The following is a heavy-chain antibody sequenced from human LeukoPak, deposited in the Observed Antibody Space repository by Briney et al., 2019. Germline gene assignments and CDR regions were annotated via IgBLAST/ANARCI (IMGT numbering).Heavy chain of an antibody. D-gene: IGHD3-9*01. CDR2: INSDGSST. CDR3: AKGYFDWSEYPFAFDI. Sequence: PGGSLRLSCAASGFTFSSYWMHWVRQAPGKGLVWVSRINSDGSSTSYADSVKGRFTISRDNAKNTLYLQMNSLRAEDTAVYYCAKGYFDWSEYPFAFDIWGQGTMVTVSS. CDR1: GFTFSSYW. J-gene: IGHJ3*02. V-gene: IGHV3-74*01.